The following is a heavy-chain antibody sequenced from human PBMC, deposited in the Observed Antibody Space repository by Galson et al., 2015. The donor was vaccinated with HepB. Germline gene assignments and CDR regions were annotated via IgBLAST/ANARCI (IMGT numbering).Heavy chain of an antibody. CDR2: IDWDDDK. J-gene: IGHJ4*02. V-gene: IGHV2-70*11. Sequence: PALVKPTQTRTLTCTFSGFSLSTSGVSVSWIRQPPGKALEWLARIDWDDDKYYRTPMRARLTISTDTSKNQVVLTMTNMYPVDTATFYCVRIPDAYHSGGYYYHSYFGYWGQGTPVTVTS. D-gene: IGHD3-22*01. CDR3: VRIPDAYHSGGYYYHSYFGY. CDR1: GFSLSTSGVS.